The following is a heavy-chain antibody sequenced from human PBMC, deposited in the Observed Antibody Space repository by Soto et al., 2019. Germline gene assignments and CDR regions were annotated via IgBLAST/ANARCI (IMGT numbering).Heavy chain of an antibody. V-gene: IGHV3-49*03. CDR1: GFPFCDYA. CDR2: IRRKAYGGTT. Sequence: GGSLSLSCPGSGFPFCDYAVNWFRQAPGKGLEWVGFIRRKAYGGTTEYAASVRGRFTISRDDSKTLAYLQMDSLKTEDTAVYYCARDEAPDYWGQGILVTSPQ. J-gene: IGHJ4*02. CDR3: ARDEAPDY.